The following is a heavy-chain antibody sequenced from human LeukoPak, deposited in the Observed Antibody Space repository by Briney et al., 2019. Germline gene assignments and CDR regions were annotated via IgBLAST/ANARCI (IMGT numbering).Heavy chain of an antibody. CDR2: ISYDGGNK. J-gene: IGHJ4*02. D-gene: IGHD4-23*01. Sequence: GGSLRLSCAASGFTFSSYAMHWVRQAPGKGLEWVAVISYDGGNKYYADSVKGRFTISRDNSKNTLYLQMNSLRAEDTAVYYCASLASAEVVTPPDYWGQGTLVTVSS. V-gene: IGHV3-30*04. CDR1: GFTFSSYA. CDR3: ASLASAEVVTPPDY.